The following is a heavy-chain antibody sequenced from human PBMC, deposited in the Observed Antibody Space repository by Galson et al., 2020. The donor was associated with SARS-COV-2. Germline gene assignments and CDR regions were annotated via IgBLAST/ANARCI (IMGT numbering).Heavy chain of an antibody. CDR2: IKSKNDGGTT. CDR1: GFTFSNAW. D-gene: IGHD3-3*01. Sequence: TGGSLRLSCAASGFTFSNAWMSWVRQAPGKGLEWVGRIKSKNDGGTTDYAAPVKDRFAISRDDSKTTLYLQMNSLKTEDTAVYYCTTDSSRDGYNFYPYWGQGTLVTVSS. V-gene: IGHV3-15*01. J-gene: IGHJ4*02. CDR3: TTDSSRDGYNFYPY.